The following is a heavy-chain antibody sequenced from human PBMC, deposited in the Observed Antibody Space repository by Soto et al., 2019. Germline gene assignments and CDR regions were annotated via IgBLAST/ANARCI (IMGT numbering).Heavy chain of an antibody. D-gene: IGHD5-18*01. Sequence: SETLSLTCTVSGGSISSGGYHWSWIRQHPGKGLEWIGYIYYSGSTYYNPSLKSRVTISVGTSKNQFSLKLSSVTAADTAVYYCARAPGYSYGYNYYYGMDVWGQGTTVTVSS. CDR2: IYYSGST. V-gene: IGHV4-31*03. J-gene: IGHJ6*02. CDR1: GGSISSGGYH. CDR3: ARAPGYSYGYNYYYGMDV.